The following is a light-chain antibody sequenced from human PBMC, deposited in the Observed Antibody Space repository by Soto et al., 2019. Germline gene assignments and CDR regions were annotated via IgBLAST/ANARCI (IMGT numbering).Light chain of an antibody. Sequence: IQMTQSPSSLSASVGDRVTITCRASQGISSYLAWYQQKPGKAPKLLIYAASSLQSGVPSRFSGSGSGTDFTLTISCLQSEDFATYYCQQYYSYPQTFGQGTKVDIK. CDR2: AAS. V-gene: IGKV1-8*01. CDR1: QGISSY. J-gene: IGKJ1*01. CDR3: QQYYSYPQT.